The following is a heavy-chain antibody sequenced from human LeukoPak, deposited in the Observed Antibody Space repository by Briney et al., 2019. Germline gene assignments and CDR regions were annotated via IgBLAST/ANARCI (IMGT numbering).Heavy chain of an antibody. CDR1: GFTFSSYE. CDR3: ARGMAIAAAGMVEY. Sequence: GGSLRLSCAASGFTFSSYEMNWVRQAPGKGLEWVSYISSSGSTIYYADSVKGRFTISRDNAKNSLYLQMNSLRAEDTALYYCARGMAIAAAGMVEYWGQGTLVTVSS. CDR2: ISSSGSTI. J-gene: IGHJ4*02. D-gene: IGHD6-13*01. V-gene: IGHV3-48*03.